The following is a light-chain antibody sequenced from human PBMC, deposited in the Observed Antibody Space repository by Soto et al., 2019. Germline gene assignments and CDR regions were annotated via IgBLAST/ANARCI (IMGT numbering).Light chain of an antibody. CDR3: QQRSTGPPLT. J-gene: IGKJ4*01. Sequence: EIVLTQSPDTLSLSPGERATLACRASQSVDNYLAWYQQRPGQAPRLLIYDASNRASGIPARFSGSGSGTDCTLTISSLEPEDVAVYYCQQRSTGPPLTFGGGTKVEIK. CDR1: QSVDNY. CDR2: DAS. V-gene: IGKV3-11*01.